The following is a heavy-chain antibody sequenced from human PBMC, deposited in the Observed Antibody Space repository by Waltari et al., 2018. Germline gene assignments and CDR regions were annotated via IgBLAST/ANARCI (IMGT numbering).Heavy chain of an antibody. CDR3: ARMGGVVVD. CDR2: IYYSGST. CDR1: GGPISSYY. D-gene: IGHD2-21*01. J-gene: IGHJ4*02. V-gene: IGHV4-59*01. Sequence: QVQLQESGPGLVKPSETLSLTCTVSGGPISSYYWSWIRQPPGKGLEWIGYIYYSGSTNYNPSLKSRVTISVDTSKNQFSLKLSSVTAADTAVYYCARMGGVVVDWGQGTLVTVSS.